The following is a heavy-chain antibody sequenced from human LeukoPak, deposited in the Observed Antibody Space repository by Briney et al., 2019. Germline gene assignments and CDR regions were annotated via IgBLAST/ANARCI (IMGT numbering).Heavy chain of an antibody. D-gene: IGHD3-10*01. J-gene: IGHJ5*02. CDR1: GGSISPYF. Sequence: SETLSLTCTVSGGSISPYFWSWIRQPPGKGLEWIGYTSYTGNTNYNPSLKSRVTISVDTSKNQFSLQLTSATAADTAVCYCARDDYRGVTNFDPWGQGTLVTVSS. V-gene: IGHV4-59*01. CDR3: ARDDYRGVTNFDP. CDR2: TSYTGNT.